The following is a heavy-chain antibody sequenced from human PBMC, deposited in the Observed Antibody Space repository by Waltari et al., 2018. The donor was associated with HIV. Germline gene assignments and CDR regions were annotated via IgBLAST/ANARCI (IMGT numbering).Heavy chain of an antibody. Sequence: ELQLVQSGEEVKKSGESLRISCVGSGYFFAGSWIGWVRRVPGAGLEWVGSIYPGDSETRYGPSFHGQVTISADKSTSTAYLEWGSLKASDSGTYFCARQWSGSNGWFAYWGKGTLVTVS. J-gene: IGHJ4*02. CDR2: IYPGDSET. V-gene: IGHV5-51*01. D-gene: IGHD6-19*01. CDR3: ARQWSGSNGWFAY. CDR1: GYFFAGSW.